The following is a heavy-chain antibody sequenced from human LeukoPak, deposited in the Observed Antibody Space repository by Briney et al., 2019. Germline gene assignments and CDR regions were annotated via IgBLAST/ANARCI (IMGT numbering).Heavy chain of an antibody. CDR1: GITLSNYG. CDR2: ISDSGGRT. V-gene: IGHV3-23*01. D-gene: IGHD3-22*01. CDR3: AKRGVVIRVILVGFHKEAYYFDS. Sequence: GGTLRLSCAVSGITLSNYGVSWVRQAPGKGLEWVAGISDSGGRTNYADSVKGRFTISRDNPKNTIYLQMNSLRAEVTAVYFCAKRGVVIRVILVGFHKEAYYFDSWGQGALVTVSS. J-gene: IGHJ4*02.